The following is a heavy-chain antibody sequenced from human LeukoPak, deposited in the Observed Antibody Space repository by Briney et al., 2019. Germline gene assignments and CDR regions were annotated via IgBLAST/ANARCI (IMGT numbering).Heavy chain of an antibody. CDR1: GGSISSYY. Sequence: SETLSLTCTVSGGSISSYYWSWIRQPPGKGLEWIGYIYYSGSTNCNPSLKSRVTISVDTSKNQFSLRLSSVTAADTAVYYCARVDGSGSYYYFDYWGQGTLVTVSS. D-gene: IGHD3-10*01. CDR2: IYYSGST. CDR3: ARVDGSGSYYYFDY. V-gene: IGHV4-59*08. J-gene: IGHJ4*02.